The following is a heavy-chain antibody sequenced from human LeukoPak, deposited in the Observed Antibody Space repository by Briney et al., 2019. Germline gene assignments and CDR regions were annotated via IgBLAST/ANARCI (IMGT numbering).Heavy chain of an antibody. Sequence: PGGSLRLSCAASGFTFSSYSMNWVRQAPGKGLEWVSSISSSSSYIYYADSVKGRFTISRDNAKNSLHLQMNSLRAEDTAVYYCAVVGATMSLKAFDIWGQGTMVTVSS. V-gene: IGHV3-21*01. CDR3: AVVGATMSLKAFDI. CDR2: ISSSSSYI. CDR1: GFTFSSYS. J-gene: IGHJ3*02. D-gene: IGHD1-26*01.